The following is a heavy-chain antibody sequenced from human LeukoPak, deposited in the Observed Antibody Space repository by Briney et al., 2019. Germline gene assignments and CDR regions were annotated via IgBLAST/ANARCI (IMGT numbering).Heavy chain of an antibody. CDR1: GFTFGDYA. J-gene: IGHJ4*02. Sequence: GGSLRLSCTASGFTFGDYAMTWVRQAPGKGLEWVGFIRSQIYGGTPEYAASVKGRFTILRDDSEGVAYLEMNSLKTEDTAVYYCTRDQTPYYWGQGILVTVSS. V-gene: IGHV3-49*04. CDR3: TRDQTPYY. CDR2: IRSQIYGGTP.